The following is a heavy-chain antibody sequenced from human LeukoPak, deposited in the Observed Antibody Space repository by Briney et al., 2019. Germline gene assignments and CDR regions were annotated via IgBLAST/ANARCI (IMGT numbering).Heavy chain of an antibody. V-gene: IGHV3-33*06. CDR1: GFTFSSYG. CDR2: IWYDGSNK. J-gene: IGHJ4*02. Sequence: GGSLRLSCAASGFTFSSYGMSWVRQAPGKGLEWVAVIWYDGSNKYYADSVKGRFTISRDNSKNTLYLRMNSLRAEDTAVYYCAKTNSSGWYVFDYWGQGTLVTVSS. D-gene: IGHD6-19*01. CDR3: AKTNSSGWYVFDY.